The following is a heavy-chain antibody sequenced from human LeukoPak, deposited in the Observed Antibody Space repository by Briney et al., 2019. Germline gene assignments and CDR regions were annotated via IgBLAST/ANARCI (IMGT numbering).Heavy chain of an antibody. CDR3: ASRNFGVVTD. CDR1: GGSFGGYY. D-gene: IGHD3-3*01. Sequence: SETLSLTCAVYGGSFGGYYWSWIRQPPGKGLEWIGEINDSGSSNYIPSLKSRVTISVDTSKNQFSLKLSSVTAADTAVYYCASRNFGVVTDWGQGTLVTVSS. V-gene: IGHV4-34*01. CDR2: INDSGSS. J-gene: IGHJ4*02.